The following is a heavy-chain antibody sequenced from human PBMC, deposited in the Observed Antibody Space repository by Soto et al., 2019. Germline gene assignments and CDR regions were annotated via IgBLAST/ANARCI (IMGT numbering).Heavy chain of an antibody. CDR2: IYPGDSDT. CDR1: GYSFTSYW. J-gene: IGHJ3*02. CDR3: ARRGGYSGYDSLDAFDI. D-gene: IGHD5-12*01. Sequence: GESLKISCKGSGYSFTSYWIGWVRQMPGKGLEWMGIIYPGDSDTRYSPSFQGQVTISADKSISTAYLQWSSLKASDTAMYYFARRGGYSGYDSLDAFDIWGQGTMVTVSS. V-gene: IGHV5-51*01.